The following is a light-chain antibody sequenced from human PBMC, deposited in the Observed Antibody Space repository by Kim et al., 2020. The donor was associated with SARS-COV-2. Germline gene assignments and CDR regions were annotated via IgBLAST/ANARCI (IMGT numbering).Light chain of an antibody. Sequence: AIQLTQSPSSLSASVGDRVTITCRTSQGISSALAWYQQKPGKAPKVLIYDASTLQSGVPSRFSGSGSGTDFTLTISSLQPEDFATYFCQQFNNLPITFGQGTRMEIK. CDR2: DAS. CDR1: QGISSA. CDR3: QQFNNLPIT. V-gene: IGKV1D-13*01. J-gene: IGKJ5*01.